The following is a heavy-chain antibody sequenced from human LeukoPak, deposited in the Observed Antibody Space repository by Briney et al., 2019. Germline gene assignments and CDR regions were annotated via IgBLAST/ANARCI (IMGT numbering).Heavy chain of an antibody. CDR1: GFSFTSYW. J-gene: IGHJ4*02. CDR2: IYPGDSDA. CDR3: ARRRDLYSGSYYPFDY. D-gene: IGHD1-26*01. V-gene: IGHV5-51*01. Sequence: GESLKISCKGSGFSFTSYWIGWVRQLPGKGLKWMGIIYPGDSDARYSPSFQGQVTISADKSISTAYLQWSSLKASDTAMYYCARRRDLYSGSYYPFDYWGQGTLVTVSS.